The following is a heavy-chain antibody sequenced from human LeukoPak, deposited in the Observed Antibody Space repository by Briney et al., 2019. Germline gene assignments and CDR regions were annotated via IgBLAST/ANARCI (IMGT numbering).Heavy chain of an antibody. CDR3: ARDPPMYYYDEPGSRDAFDI. CDR1: GFTFSRYG. J-gene: IGHJ3*02. V-gene: IGHV3-33*01. CDR2: IWYDGSNK. Sequence: GGSLRPSCAASGFTFSRYGMHWVRQAPGKGLEWVAVIWYDGSNKYYAESVKGRFTISRDNSKNTLHLQMNSLRAEDTAVYYCARDPPMYYYDEPGSRDAFDIWGQGTMVTVSS. D-gene: IGHD3-22*01.